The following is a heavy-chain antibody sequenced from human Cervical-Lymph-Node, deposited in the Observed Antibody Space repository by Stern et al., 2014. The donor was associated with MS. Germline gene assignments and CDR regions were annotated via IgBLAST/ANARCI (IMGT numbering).Heavy chain of an antibody. Sequence: VHLVESGGGVVQPGGSLRLSCVASGFTFSSQWMHWVRQAPGQGLVWVSRINSDGSSTSYADSVKGRFTISRDNAKKTLYLQMDSLRAEDTAVYYCARSNYGMDVWGQGTTVAVSS. CDR2: INSDGSST. D-gene: IGHD2-8*01. V-gene: IGHV3-74*02. J-gene: IGHJ6*02. CDR3: ARSNYGMDV. CDR1: GFTFSSQW.